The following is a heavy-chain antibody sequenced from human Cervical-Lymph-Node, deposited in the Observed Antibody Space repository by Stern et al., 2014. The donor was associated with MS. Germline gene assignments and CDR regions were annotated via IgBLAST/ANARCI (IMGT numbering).Heavy chain of an antibody. D-gene: IGHD3-10*01. CDR3: AKERIDMVRGVDYGMDV. CDR2: ISYDRSNE. Sequence: VQLVESGGGVVQPGRSLRLSCEASGFTFSSYGLHWVRQAPGKGLEWVADISYDRSNEYYSDSVKGRFTISRDNSKNTLYLQMNSLRPEDTAVYYCAKERIDMVRGVDYGMDVWGQGTTVIVSS. J-gene: IGHJ6*02. V-gene: IGHV3-30*18. CDR1: GFTFSSYG.